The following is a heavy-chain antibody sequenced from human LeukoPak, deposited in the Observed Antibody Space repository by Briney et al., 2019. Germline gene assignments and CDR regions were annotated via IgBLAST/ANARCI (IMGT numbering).Heavy chain of an antibody. CDR3: ARDLVGSSSG. Sequence: ASVKVSCKASGYTFTRYYIHWVRQAPGQGLEWMGVINLSGGSTTHARKFQGRVTMTRDTSTSTVYMDLSSLRSEDTAVCYCARDLVGSSSGWGQGTLVTVSS. D-gene: IGHD6-6*01. J-gene: IGHJ4*02. CDR1: GYTFTRYY. V-gene: IGHV1-46*01. CDR2: INLSGGST.